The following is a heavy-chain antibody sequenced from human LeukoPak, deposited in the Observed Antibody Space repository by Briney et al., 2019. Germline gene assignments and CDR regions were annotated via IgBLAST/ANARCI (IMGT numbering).Heavy chain of an antibody. D-gene: IGHD1-26*01. CDR1: DASISGYY. CDR3: ARDLGGIDFDY. J-gene: IGHJ4*02. Sequence: SETLSLTCTVSDASISGYYWSWIRQPPGKGLEWIGSIHFSGSTNYNPSLRSRVTISVDTSKNQLSLKLSSVTAADTAVYYCARDLGGIDFDYWGQGPLVTVSS. V-gene: IGHV4-59*01. CDR2: IHFSGST.